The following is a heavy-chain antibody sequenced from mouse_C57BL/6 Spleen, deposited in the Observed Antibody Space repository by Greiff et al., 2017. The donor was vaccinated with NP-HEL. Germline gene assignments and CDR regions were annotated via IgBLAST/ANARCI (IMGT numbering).Heavy chain of an antibody. CDR2: INPSSGYT. CDR1: GYTFTSYW. D-gene: IGHD1-1*01. V-gene: IGHV1-7*01. CDR3: ARGGYYDSRGYWYFDV. Sequence: VQLVESGAELAKPGASVKLSCKASGYTFTSYWMHWVKQRPGQGLEWIGYINPSSGYTKYNQKFKDQATLTADKSSSTAYMQLSSLTYEDSAVYYCARGGYYDSRGYWYFDVWGTGTTVTVSS. J-gene: IGHJ1*03.